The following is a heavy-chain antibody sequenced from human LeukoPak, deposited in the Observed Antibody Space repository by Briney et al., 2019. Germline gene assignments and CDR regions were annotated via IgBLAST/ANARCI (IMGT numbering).Heavy chain of an antibody. CDR3: ARQWGST. V-gene: IGHV4-59*08. J-gene: IGHJ4*02. Sequence: SETLSLTCTVSGGSISSYYWSSVRQPPGKGLEWIGYIYYSGSTNYNPSLKSRVTISVDTSKSQFSLKLSSVTAADTAVYYCARQWGSTWGQGTLVTVSS. CDR1: GGSISSYY. CDR2: IYYSGST. D-gene: IGHD3-16*01.